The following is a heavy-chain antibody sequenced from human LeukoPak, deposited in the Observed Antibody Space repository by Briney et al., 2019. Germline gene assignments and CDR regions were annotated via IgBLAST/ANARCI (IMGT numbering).Heavy chain of an antibody. CDR2: LTPIFGTA. D-gene: IGHD5-12*01. J-gene: IGHJ4*02. Sequence: SVKVSFKVSGGTFITYEINWVRQAPGQGREWMGGLTPIFGTANYAQKFQGRVKITADESTSTGCMELSSLTSEDTAVYYCARPEVATTYFDFWGQGTLVTVSS. CDR1: GGTFITYE. V-gene: IGHV1-69*01. CDR3: ARPEVATTYFDF.